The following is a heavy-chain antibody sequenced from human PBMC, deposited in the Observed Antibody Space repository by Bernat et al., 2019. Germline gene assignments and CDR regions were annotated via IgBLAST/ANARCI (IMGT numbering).Heavy chain of an antibody. V-gene: IGHV1-24*01. D-gene: IGHD2-8*02. Sequence: QVQLVQSGAEVKKPGASVKVSCKVSGYTLTELSMHWARQAPGKGLEWMGGFDPEDGETIYAQKFQGRVTMTEDTSTDTAYMELSSLRSEDTAVYYCATGEYCTGGVCYTTAFDYWGQGTLVTVSS. CDR1: GYTLTELS. CDR3: ATGEYCTGGVCYTTAFDY. J-gene: IGHJ4*02. CDR2: FDPEDGET.